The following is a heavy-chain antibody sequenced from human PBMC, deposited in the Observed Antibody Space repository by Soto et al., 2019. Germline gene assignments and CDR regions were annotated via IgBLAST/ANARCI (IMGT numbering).Heavy chain of an antibody. J-gene: IGHJ6*02. D-gene: IGHD5-12*01. V-gene: IGHV4-39*01. CDR3: ARAGEMATITLFYYYVYGMDV. CDR2: IYYSGST. Sequence: QLQLQESGPGLVKPSETLSLTCTVSGGSISSSSYYWGWIRQPPGKGLEWIGSIYYSGSTYYNPSLKSRVTISADTSKNQFSLKLSSVTAADTAVYYCARAGEMATITLFYYYVYGMDVWGQGTTVTVSS. CDR1: GGSISSSSYY.